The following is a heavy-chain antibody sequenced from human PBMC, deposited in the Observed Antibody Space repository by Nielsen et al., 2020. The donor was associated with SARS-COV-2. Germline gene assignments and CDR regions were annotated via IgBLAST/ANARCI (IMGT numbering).Heavy chain of an antibody. J-gene: IGHJ4*02. CDR3: AVEYSYGFGDY. D-gene: IGHD5-18*01. Sequence: SETLSLTCTVSGYSISSGYYWGWIRQPPGKGLEWIGSIYHSGSTYYNPSLKSRVTISVDTSKNQFSLKLSSVTAADTAVYYCAVEYSYGFGDYWGQGTLVTVSS. CDR1: GYSISSGYY. CDR2: IYHSGST. V-gene: IGHV4-38-2*02.